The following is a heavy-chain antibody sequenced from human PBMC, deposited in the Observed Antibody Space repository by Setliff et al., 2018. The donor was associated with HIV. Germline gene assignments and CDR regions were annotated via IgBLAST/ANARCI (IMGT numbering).Heavy chain of an antibody. Sequence: PSETLSLTCAVYGGSFSGYYWSWIRQPPGKGLEWIGEIIHTGSTNYNPSLKSRVTISVDTSKNQFSLRLSSVTAADTAVYYCARRLQFLEFLHGVGGLDVWGQGTTVTVSS. J-gene: IGHJ6*02. CDR1: GGSFSGYY. V-gene: IGHV4-34*12. D-gene: IGHD3-3*01. CDR2: IIHTGST. CDR3: ARRLQFLEFLHGVGGLDV.